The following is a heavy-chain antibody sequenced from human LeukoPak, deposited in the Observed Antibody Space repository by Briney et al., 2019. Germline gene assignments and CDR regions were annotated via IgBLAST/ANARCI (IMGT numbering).Heavy chain of an antibody. V-gene: IGHV3-30*02. CDR1: GFIFSSYG. D-gene: IGHD3-22*01. CDR2: IRYDGSNK. CDR3: ARDGSYDSSGYYSDY. Sequence: PGGSLRLSCAASGFIFSSYGMHWVRQAPGKGLEWAAFIRYDGSNKYYADSVKGRFTISRDNSKNSLYLQMNSLRAEDTALYYCARDGSYDSSGYYSDYWGQGTLVTVSS. J-gene: IGHJ4*02.